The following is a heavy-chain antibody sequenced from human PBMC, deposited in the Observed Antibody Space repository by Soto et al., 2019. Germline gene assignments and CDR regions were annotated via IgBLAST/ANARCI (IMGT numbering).Heavy chain of an antibody. V-gene: IGHV4-30-4*01. J-gene: IGHJ4*02. CDR2: INYTGST. CDR1: GDSINNYEYY. Sequence: SETLSLTCSVSGDSINNYEYYWTWIRQPPGEGLEWIGHINYTGSTSYNPSLESRISISLDTSRNQFSLKVNSVSAADTAVYYCARPRSNSPDFFDSWGQGTMVTVSS. CDR3: ARPRSNSPDFFDS. D-gene: IGHD1-1*01.